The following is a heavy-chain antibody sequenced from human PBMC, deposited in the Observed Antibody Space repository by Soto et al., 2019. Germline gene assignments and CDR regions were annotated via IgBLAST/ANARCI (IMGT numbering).Heavy chain of an antibody. CDR1: GYTFTSYY. CDR3: ARGEAAAGEGYGMDV. J-gene: IGHJ6*02. CDR2: INPSGGST. Sequence: QVQLVQSGAEVKKPGASVKVSCKASGYTFTSYYMHWVRQAPGQGLEWMGIINPSGGSTSYAQKFQGIVTMTRDTSTSTDYMELSSLRSEDTAVYYCARGEAAAGEGYGMDVWGQGTTVTVSS. D-gene: IGHD6-13*01. V-gene: IGHV1-46*01.